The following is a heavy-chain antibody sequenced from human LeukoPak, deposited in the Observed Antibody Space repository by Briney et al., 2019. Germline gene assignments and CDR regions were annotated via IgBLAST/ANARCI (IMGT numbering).Heavy chain of an antibody. V-gene: IGHV3-7*01. Sequence: GGSLRLSCAASGFTFTNSWMAWVRQAPGKGLEWVANIKQDGSTKHYADSLKGRFTISRDNPKNSLYLQMNSLRADDTAVYYCARDTDGSIDYWGQGILVTVAS. CDR3: ARDTDGSIDY. D-gene: IGHD1-26*01. CDR1: GFTFTNSW. CDR2: IKQDGSTK. J-gene: IGHJ4*02.